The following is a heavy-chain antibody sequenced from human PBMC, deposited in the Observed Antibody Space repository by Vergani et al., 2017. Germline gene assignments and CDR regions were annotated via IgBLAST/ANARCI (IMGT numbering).Heavy chain of an antibody. V-gene: IGHV3-15*01. Sequence: EVQLVESGGGLVKPGGSLRLSCAASRFTFRNAWMSWVRQAPGKGLEWVGRIKSKTAGGTTDYAAPVKGRFTISRDDSKNTLYLQMNSLKTEDTAVYYCMRFGVEDYYYGMDVWGQGTTVTVSS. CDR1: RFTFRNAW. CDR2: IKSKTAGGTT. CDR3: MRFGVEDYYYGMDV. D-gene: IGHD3-10*01. J-gene: IGHJ6*02.